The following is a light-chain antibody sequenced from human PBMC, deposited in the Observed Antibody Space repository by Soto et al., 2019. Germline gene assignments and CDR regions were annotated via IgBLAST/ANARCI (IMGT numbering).Light chain of an antibody. CDR2: GAS. Sequence: EIVLTQSPGSLSLSPGGRATLSCRASQSFYSIVAWYQQSPGHAPRLLIYGASTRATAIPARVSGSGSGTEFTLTISSLQSEDFAVYYCQQYNNWLGTFGQGTKVDIK. J-gene: IGKJ1*01. V-gene: IGKV3-15*01. CDR1: QSFYSI. CDR3: QQYNNWLGT.